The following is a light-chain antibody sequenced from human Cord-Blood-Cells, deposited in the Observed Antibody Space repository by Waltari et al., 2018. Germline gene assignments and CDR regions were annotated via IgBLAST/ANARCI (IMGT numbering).Light chain of an antibody. CDR2: QDS. CDR1: KLGDKY. CDR3: QAWDSSTAV. Sequence: SSELTQPPSVSVSPGPTASITCSGDKLGDKYACWYQQKPGQSPVLDIYQDSQRPSGVPVPFSGANSGNTATLTISGTKAMDEADYYCQAWDSSTAVFGGGTKLTVL. V-gene: IGLV3-1*01. J-gene: IGLJ2*01.